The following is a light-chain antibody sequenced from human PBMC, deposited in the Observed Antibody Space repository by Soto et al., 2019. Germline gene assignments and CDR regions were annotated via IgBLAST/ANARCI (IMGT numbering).Light chain of an antibody. J-gene: IGKJ4*01. Sequence: EIVLTQSPGTLSLSPGERATLSCRASQSVSSSYLAWYKQKPGQAPRILIYDASSRATGIPDRFSGSGSGTDITLTISRLEPEDCAVYYCQQYGSAPLTFGGGTKVESK. V-gene: IGKV3-20*01. CDR1: QSVSSSY. CDR2: DAS. CDR3: QQYGSAPLT.